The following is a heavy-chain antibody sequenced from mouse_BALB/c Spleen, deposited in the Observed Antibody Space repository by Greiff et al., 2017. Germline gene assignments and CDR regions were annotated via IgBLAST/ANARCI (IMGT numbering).Heavy chain of an antibody. CDR1: GFNIKDTY. Sequence: VQLKESGAELVKPGASVKLSCTASGFNIKDTYMHWVKQRPEKGLEWIGRIDPANGNTKYDPKFQGKATITADTSSNTAYLQLSSLTSEDTAVCYCAREEGYYKYYFDYWGQGTALTVSS. J-gene: IGHJ2*01. CDR3: AREEGYYKYYFDY. CDR2: IDPANGNT. D-gene: IGHD2-3*01. V-gene: IGHV14-3*02.